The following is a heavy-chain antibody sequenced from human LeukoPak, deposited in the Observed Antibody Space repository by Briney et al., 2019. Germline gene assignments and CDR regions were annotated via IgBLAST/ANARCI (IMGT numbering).Heavy chain of an antibody. J-gene: IGHJ4*02. D-gene: IGHD3-22*01. V-gene: IGHV1-2*02. CDR1: GYTFTGYY. CDR3: ARYYDSSAYYYGGNYFDY. CDR2: INPNSGGT. Sequence: ASVKVSCKASGYTFTGYYMHWVRQAPGQGLEWMGWINPNSGGTNYAQKFQGRVTMTRDTSISTAYMELSRLRSDDTAVYYCARYYDSSAYYYGGNYFDYWGQGTLVTVSS.